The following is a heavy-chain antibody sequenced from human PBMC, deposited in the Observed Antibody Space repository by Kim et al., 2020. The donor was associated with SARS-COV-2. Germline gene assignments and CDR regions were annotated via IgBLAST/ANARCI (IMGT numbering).Heavy chain of an antibody. V-gene: IGHV3-30*04. CDR3: ARDHYDILTGYYFDY. J-gene: IGHJ4*01. CDR2: ISYDGSNK. Sequence: GGSLRLSCAASGFTFSSHAMHWVRQAPGKGLEWVAIISYDGSNKYYADSVKGRFTISRDNSKNTLYLQMNSLRAEDTAVYYCARDHYDILTGYYFDYWG. D-gene: IGHD3-9*01. CDR1: GFTFSSHA.